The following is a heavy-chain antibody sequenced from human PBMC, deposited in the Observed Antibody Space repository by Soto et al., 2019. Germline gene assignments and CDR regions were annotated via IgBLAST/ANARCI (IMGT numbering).Heavy chain of an antibody. D-gene: IGHD6-13*01. V-gene: IGHV4-39*01. J-gene: IGHJ6*02. CDR1: GGSISSSSYY. CDR2: IYYSGST. Sequence: QLQLQESGPGLVKPSETLSLTCTVSGGSISSSSYYWGWIRQPPGKGLEWIGSIYYSGSTYYNPSLKSRVTISVDTSKNQFSLKLSSVTAADTAVYYCARQLAAAGTRGYYGMDVWGQGTTVTVSS. CDR3: ARQLAAAGTRGYYGMDV.